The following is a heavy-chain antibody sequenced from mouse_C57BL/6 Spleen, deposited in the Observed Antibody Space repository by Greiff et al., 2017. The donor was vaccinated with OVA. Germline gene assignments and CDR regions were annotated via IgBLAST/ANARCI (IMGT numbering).Heavy chain of an antibody. V-gene: IGHV1-61*01. J-gene: IGHJ2*01. D-gene: IGHD4-1*01. Sequence: QVQLQQPGAELVRPGSSVKLSCKASGYTFTSYWMDWVKQRPGQGLEWIGNIYPSDSETHYNQKFKDKATLTVDKSSSTAYMQLSSLTSEDSAVYYCARETNWDGGYWGQGTTLTVSS. CDR1: GYTFTSYW. CDR3: ARETNWDGGY. CDR2: IYPSDSET.